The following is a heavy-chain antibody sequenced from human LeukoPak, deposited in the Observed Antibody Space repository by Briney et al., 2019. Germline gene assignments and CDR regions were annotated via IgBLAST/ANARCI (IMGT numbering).Heavy chain of an antibody. CDR3: AREKYCTITDCLHGRFYFDY. J-gene: IGHJ4*02. CDR1: GFPFSTYS. V-gene: IGHV3-30*03. D-gene: IGHD2-2*01. Sequence: GRSLRLSCAASGFPFSTYSMRWVRQAPGKGLEWVAVISSDGSSENYADSVEGRFTISRDNSKNTLYLQMNTLRAEDTAVYYCAREKYCTITDCLHGRFYFDYWGQGTLVTVPS. CDR2: ISSDGSSE.